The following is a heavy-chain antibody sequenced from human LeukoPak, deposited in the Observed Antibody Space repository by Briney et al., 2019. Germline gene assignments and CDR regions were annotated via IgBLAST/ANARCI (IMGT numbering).Heavy chain of an antibody. J-gene: IGHJ6*02. CDR1: GFTFTSYS. CDR2: ISGGGGST. Sequence: PGGSLRLSCAASGFTFTSYSMNWVRQAPGKGLEWVSTISGGGGSTYYADSVKGRFTISRDNSKNTLFLQMNSLRAEDMAVYYCAKNLYCGDGSCYPSALGMDVWGQGTTVTVSS. V-gene: IGHV3-23*01. D-gene: IGHD2-15*01. CDR3: AKNLYCGDGSCYPSALGMDV.